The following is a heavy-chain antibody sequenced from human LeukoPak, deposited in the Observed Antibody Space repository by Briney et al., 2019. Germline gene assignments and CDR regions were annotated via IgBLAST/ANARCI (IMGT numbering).Heavy chain of an antibody. V-gene: IGHV4-30-4*08. J-gene: IGHJ3*02. CDR1: GGSISSGDYY. CDR3: AREKPYDAFDI. CDR2: IYYSGST. Sequence: PSQTLSLTCTVSGGSISSGDYYWSWIRQPPGKGLEWIGYIYYSGSTYYNPSLESRVTISVDTSKNQFSLKLSSVTAADTAVYYCAREKPYDAFDIWGQGTMVTVSS.